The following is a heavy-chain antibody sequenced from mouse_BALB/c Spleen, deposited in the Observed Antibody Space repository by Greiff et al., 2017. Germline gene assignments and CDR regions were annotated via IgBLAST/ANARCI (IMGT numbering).Heavy chain of an antibody. Sequence: EVQGVESGGGLVKPGGSLKLSCAASGFTFSSYAMSWVRQSPEKRLEWVAEISSGGSYTYYPDTVTGRFTISRDNAKNTLYLEMSSLRSEDTAMYYCARITTVVMDYWGQGTSVTVSS. CDR2: ISSGGSYT. V-gene: IGHV5-9-4*01. CDR1: GFTFSSYA. D-gene: IGHD1-1*01. CDR3: ARITTVVMDY. J-gene: IGHJ4*01.